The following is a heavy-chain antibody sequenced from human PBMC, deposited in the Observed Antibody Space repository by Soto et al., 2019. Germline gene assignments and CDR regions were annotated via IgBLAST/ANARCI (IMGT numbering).Heavy chain of an antibody. CDR3: ARSQGSSTSLENYYYYYYGMDV. CDR1: GGTFSSYA. V-gene: IGHV1-69*01. Sequence: QVQLVQSGAEVKKPGSSVKVSCKASGGTFSSYAISWVRQAPGQGLEWMGGIIPISGTANYAQKFQGRVTITADESTSTAYMELSSLRSEDTAVYYCARSQGSSTSLENYYYYYYGMDVGGQWTTVTVSS. J-gene: IGHJ6*02. CDR2: IIPISGTA. D-gene: IGHD2-2*01.